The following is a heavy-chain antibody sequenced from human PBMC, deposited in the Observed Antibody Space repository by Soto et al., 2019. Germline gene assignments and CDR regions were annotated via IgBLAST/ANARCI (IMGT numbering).Heavy chain of an antibody. D-gene: IGHD3-3*01. V-gene: IGHV3-23*01. CDR2: LTGSGDIK. Sequence: GGSLRLSCAASGFTFSSYVMTWVRQAPGMRLEWVSGLTGSGDIKYYADSVKGRFTISRDNSKNILYLQMNSLRAEDTAIYYCAKDHIFDHPYNWFDPWGQGTLVTVSS. CDR3: AKDHIFDHPYNWFDP. CDR1: GFTFSSYV. J-gene: IGHJ5*02.